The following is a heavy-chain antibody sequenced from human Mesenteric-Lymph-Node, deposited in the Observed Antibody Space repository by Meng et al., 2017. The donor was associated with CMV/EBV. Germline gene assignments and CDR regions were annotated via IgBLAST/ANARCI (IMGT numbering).Heavy chain of an antibody. D-gene: IGHD2-2*01. J-gene: IGHJ3*02. CDR3: TGRGTRSTSDAFDI. V-gene: IGHV3-23*01. CDR2: ISGRGDSS. CDR1: GFTFSNYA. Sequence: GGSLRLSCAASGFTFSNYAMSWVRQAPGKGLEWVSAISGRGDSSYYADSVTGRFTVSRDNSKNTLYLQMNSLKTEDTAVYYCTGRGTRSTSDAFDIWGQGTMVTVSS.